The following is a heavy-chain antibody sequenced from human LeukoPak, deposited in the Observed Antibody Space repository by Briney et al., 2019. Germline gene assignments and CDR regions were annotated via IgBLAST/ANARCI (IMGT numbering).Heavy chain of an antibody. Sequence: ASVKASCKASGYTFTSYYMHWVRQAPGQGLEWMGIINPSGGSTSYAQKFQGRVTMTRDTSTSTVYMELSSLRSEDTAVYYCARSNGPLLLYCGGDCHGIPMGYWGQGTLVTVSS. D-gene: IGHD2-21*01. CDR3: ARSNGPLLLYCGGDCHGIPMGY. V-gene: IGHV1-46*01. CDR2: INPSGGST. CDR1: GYTFTSYY. J-gene: IGHJ4*02.